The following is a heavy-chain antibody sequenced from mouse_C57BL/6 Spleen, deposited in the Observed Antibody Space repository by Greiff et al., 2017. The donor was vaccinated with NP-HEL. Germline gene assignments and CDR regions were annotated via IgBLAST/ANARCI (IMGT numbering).Heavy chain of an antibody. Sequence: LVESGAELVRPGTSVKVSCKASGYAFTNYLIEWVKQRPGQGLEWIGVINPGSGGTNYNEKFKGKATLTADKSSSTAYMQLSSLTSEDSAVYFCARGYSNHWYFDVWGTGTTVTVSS. CDR1: GYAFTNYL. V-gene: IGHV1-54*01. CDR2: INPGSGGT. CDR3: ARGYSNHWYFDV. J-gene: IGHJ1*03. D-gene: IGHD2-5*01.